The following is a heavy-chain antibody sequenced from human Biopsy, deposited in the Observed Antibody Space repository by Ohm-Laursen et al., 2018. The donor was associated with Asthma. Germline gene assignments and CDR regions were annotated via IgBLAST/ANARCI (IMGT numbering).Heavy chain of an antibody. CDR1: GGSIISSSW. V-gene: IGHV4-30-4*01. J-gene: IGHJ5*02. CDR3: ARASVAASSNWFDP. CDR2: IHYSGST. D-gene: IGHD6-19*01. Sequence: TLSLTCTVSGGSIISSSWWSWVRQPPGKGLEWFGFIHYSGSTSYNPSLKGGVTISVDTSKNQFSLKLSSVTAADTAVYYCARASVAASSNWFDPWGQGTLVTVSS.